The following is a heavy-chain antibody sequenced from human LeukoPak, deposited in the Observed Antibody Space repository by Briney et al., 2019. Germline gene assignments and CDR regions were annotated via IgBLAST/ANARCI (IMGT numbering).Heavy chain of an antibody. V-gene: IGHV4-39*01. Sequence: SQTLSLTCTVSDDSLRESVWQWAWIRQPPGKGLEWIATMSFTGYPYINPSLKSRVTMSMDRSKSQLSLRVTSVTAADTAIFYCARRDYCAGGYCTRSSPFDHWGQGTLVIVSS. J-gene: IGHJ4*02. CDR1: DDSLRESVWQ. CDR3: ARRDYCAGGYCTRSSPFDH. D-gene: IGHD4/OR15-4a*01. CDR2: MSFTGYP.